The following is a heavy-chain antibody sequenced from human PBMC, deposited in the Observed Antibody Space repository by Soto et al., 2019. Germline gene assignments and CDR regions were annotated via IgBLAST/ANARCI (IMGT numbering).Heavy chain of an antibody. CDR2: ISSSSSTI. D-gene: IGHD3-10*01. Sequence: GGSLRLSCAASGFTFSSYSMNWVRQAPGKGLEWVSYISSSSSTIYYADSVKGRFTISRDNAKNSLYLQMNSLRAEDTAVYYCASHGSGSYYYYYYYGMDVWGQGTTVTVSS. CDR1: GFTFSSYS. J-gene: IGHJ6*02. V-gene: IGHV3-48*01. CDR3: ASHGSGSYYYYYYYGMDV.